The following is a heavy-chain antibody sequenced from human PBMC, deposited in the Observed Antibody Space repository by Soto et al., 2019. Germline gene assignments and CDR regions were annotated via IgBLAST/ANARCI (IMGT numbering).Heavy chain of an antibody. D-gene: IGHD3-10*01. CDR3: ARGRDSGSYYLLDY. CDR2: INPNSGNI. CDR1: GNTFTSYD. Sequence: GASVNVYCKASGNTFTSYDINWVRQATGHGLEWMGWINPNSGNIGYAQKFQGRVTMTRDTAIRTAYMEVSRLRSDDTAVYYCARGRDSGSYYLLDYWGQGTLVTVSS. J-gene: IGHJ4*02. V-gene: IGHV1-8*01.